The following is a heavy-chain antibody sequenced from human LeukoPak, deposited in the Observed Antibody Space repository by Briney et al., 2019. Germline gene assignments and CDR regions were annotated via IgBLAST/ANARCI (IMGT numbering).Heavy chain of an antibody. Sequence: GGSLRLSCAASGFTFSSYAMSWVRQAPGKGLEWVSAISGSGGSTYYADSVKGRFTISRDNSKNTLYLQMNSLRAEDTAVYYCARDMGDYDILTGYYSGMDVWGQGTTVTVSS. J-gene: IGHJ6*02. CDR3: ARDMGDYDILTGYYSGMDV. V-gene: IGHV3-23*01. CDR1: GFTFSSYA. CDR2: ISGSGGST. D-gene: IGHD3-9*01.